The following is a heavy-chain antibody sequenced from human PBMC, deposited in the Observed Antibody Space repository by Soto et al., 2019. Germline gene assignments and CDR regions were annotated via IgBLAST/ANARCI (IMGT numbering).Heavy chain of an antibody. CDR1: EFSFNNYA. D-gene: IGHD3-10*01. CDR3: AKAFFFNYHYYYGVDV. CDR2: VDVSGYPT. Sequence: PGGSLRLSCAASEFSFNNYAMTWVRQAPGKGLEWVSTVDVSGYPTYYADSVKGRFTVSTDNSKNILYLQMDSLRADDTAVYYCAKAFFFNYHYYYGVDVWGQGTTVTVSS. V-gene: IGHV3-23*01. J-gene: IGHJ6*02.